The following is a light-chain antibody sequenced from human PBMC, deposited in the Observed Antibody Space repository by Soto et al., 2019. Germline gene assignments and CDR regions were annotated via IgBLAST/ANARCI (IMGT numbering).Light chain of an antibody. CDR2: GAS. Sequence: EIVLTQSPGSLSLSPGERATLSCRASQSVSRTFFAWYQQRPGQAPRLLMYGASSGATGIPERFSGSGSGTDFTLTISRLEPEDFAVYYCQQFDSSVTFGQGTKVEIK. J-gene: IGKJ1*01. CDR3: QQFDSSVT. V-gene: IGKV3-20*01. CDR1: QSVSRTF.